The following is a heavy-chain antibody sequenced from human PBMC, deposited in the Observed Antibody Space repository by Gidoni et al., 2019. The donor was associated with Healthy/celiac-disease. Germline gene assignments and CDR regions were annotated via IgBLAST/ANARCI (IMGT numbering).Heavy chain of an antibody. D-gene: IGHD4-17*01. V-gene: IGHV1-3*01. CDR3: AXXXSXXXGDYXXYAXXI. CDR1: GYTFTSYA. Sequence: QVQLVQSGAEVTKPGASVKXSCKASGYTFTSYAMHWVRQAPGQRLEWMGWINAGTGNTKYSQKFQGRVTITRDTSASTAXXELXXXRSXXTAXXXCAXXXSXXXGDYXXYAXXIWGXXTM. CDR2: INAGTGNT. J-gene: IGHJ3*02.